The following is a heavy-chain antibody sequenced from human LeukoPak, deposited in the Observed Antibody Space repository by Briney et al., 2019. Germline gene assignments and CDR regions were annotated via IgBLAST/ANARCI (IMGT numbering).Heavy chain of an antibody. D-gene: IGHD1-26*01. J-gene: IGHJ4*02. CDR1: GGSISSYY. CDR3: ARENSGSYREFDY. Sequence: PSETLSLTCTVSGGSISSYYWSWIRQPAGKGLEWIGRIYTSGSTNCNASLKSRVSMSVDTSKNQFSLKLSSVTAADTAVFYCARENSGSYREFDYWGQGTLVTVSS. V-gene: IGHV4-4*07. CDR2: IYTSGST.